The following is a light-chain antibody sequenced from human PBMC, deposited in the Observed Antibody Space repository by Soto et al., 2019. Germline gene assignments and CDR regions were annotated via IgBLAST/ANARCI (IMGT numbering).Light chain of an antibody. Sequence: QSVLTQPPSASGSLGQSVTISCAGTRSDVGGYNYVSWYRQHPGKAPKLMIYEVLKRPSGVPDRFSGSKSGYTASLTVSGLQAEDEADYYCSSYAGSNNYVIFGGGTKLTVL. J-gene: IGLJ2*01. CDR1: RSDVGGYNY. V-gene: IGLV2-8*01. CDR2: EVL. CDR3: SSYAGSNNYVI.